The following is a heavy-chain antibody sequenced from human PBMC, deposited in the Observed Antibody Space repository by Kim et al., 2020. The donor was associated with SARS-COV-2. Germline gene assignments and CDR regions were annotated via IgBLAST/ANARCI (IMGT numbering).Heavy chain of an antibody. CDR3: ATNPQGVGATIRGAFDI. J-gene: IGHJ3*02. CDR1: GGTFSSYA. D-gene: IGHD1-26*01. V-gene: IGHV1-69*04. Sequence: SVKVSCKASGGTFSSYAISWVRQAPGQGLEWMGRIIPILGIANYAQKFQGRVTITANKSTSTAYMELSSLRSEDTAVYYCATNPQGVGATIRGAFDIWGKGTMVTVSS. CDR2: IIPILGIA.